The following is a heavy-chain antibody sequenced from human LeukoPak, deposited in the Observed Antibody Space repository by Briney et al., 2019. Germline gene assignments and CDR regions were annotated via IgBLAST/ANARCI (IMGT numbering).Heavy chain of an antibody. J-gene: IGHJ5*02. CDR3: ARGLLERRTNWFDP. CDR2: IYYSGST. D-gene: IGHD1-1*01. V-gene: IGHV4-39*01. CDR1: GGSISSSSYY. Sequence: SETLSLTCTVSGGSISSSSYYWGWIRQPPGKGLEWIGSIYYSGSTYYNPSLKSRVTISVDTSKNQFSLKLSSVTAADTAVYYCARGLLERRTNWFDPWGQGTLVTVSS.